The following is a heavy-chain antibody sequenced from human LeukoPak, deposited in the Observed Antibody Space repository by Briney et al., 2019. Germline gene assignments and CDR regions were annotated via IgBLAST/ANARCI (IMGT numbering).Heavy chain of an antibody. CDR2: MNPNSGNT. CDR1: GYTFSSYD. Sequence: VSVKVSCKASGYTFSSYDINWVRQATGQGLEWMGWMNPNSGNTAYAQKFQGRVTMSRDTSISTAYMELSSLGSEDTAVYYCARLPKYSRPLDYWGQGTLVTVSS. J-gene: IGHJ4*02. V-gene: IGHV1-8*02. D-gene: IGHD6-6*01. CDR3: ARLPKYSRPLDY.